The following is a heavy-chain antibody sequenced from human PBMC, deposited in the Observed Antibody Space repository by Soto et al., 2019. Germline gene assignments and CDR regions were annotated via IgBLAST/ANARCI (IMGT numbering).Heavy chain of an antibody. CDR2: MNPNSGNT. D-gene: IGHD1-1*01. V-gene: IGHV1-8*01. Sequence: QVQLVQSGAEVKKPGASVKVSCKASGYTFTSYDINWVRQATGQGLEWMGWMNPNSGNTGYAQKFQGRVTMTRNTSLSTAYMELSSLRSEATAVYYCARERTGTTSMDVWGQGTTVTVSS. CDR1: GYTFTSYD. J-gene: IGHJ6*02. CDR3: ARERTGTTSMDV.